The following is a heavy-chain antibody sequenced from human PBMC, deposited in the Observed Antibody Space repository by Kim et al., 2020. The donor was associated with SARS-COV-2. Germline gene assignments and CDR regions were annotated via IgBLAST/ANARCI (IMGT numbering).Heavy chain of an antibody. V-gene: IGHV3-7*01. J-gene: IGHJ4*02. Sequence: GGSLILSCAASGFTFSSYWMSWVRQAPGKGLEWVANIKQDGSEKYYVDPVKGRFTISRDNAKNSLYLQMNSLRAEDTAVYYCARVYYYDRLDYWGQGTLVTVSS. CDR2: IKQDGSEK. D-gene: IGHD3-22*01. CDR3: ARVYYYDRLDY. CDR1: GFTFSSYW.